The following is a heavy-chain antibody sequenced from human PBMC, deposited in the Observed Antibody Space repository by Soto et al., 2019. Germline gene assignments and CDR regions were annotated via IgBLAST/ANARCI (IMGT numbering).Heavy chain of an antibody. D-gene: IGHD5-12*01. CDR1: GFTFSSYA. CDR2: ISGSGGST. V-gene: IGHV3-23*01. J-gene: IGHJ4*02. CDR3: ANNQDNSGYDSGLDY. Sequence: PGGSLRLSCAASGFTFSSYAMSWVRQAPGKGLEWVSAISGSGGSTYYADSVKGRFTISRDNSKNTLYLQMNSLRAEDTAVYYCANNQDNSGYDSGLDYWGQGTLVTVSS.